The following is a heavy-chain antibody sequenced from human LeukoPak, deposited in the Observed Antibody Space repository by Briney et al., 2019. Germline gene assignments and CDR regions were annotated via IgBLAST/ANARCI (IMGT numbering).Heavy chain of an antibody. CDR2: IYSGGST. CDR1: GFTLSSYA. CDR3: ASTPLEDDYYDSSIYFDY. V-gene: IGHV3-53*01. Sequence: GGSLRLSCAASGFTLSSYAMSWVRQAPGKGLEWVSVIYSGGSTYYADSVKGRFTISRDNSKNTLYLQMNSLRAEDTAVYYCASTPLEDDYYDSSIYFDYWGQGTLVTVSS. J-gene: IGHJ4*02. D-gene: IGHD3-22*01.